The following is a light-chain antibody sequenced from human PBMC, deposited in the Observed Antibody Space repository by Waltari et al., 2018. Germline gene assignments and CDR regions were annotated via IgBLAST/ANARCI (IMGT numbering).Light chain of an antibody. CDR3: QQTSSTPWT. CDR2: AAS. CDR1: QSINTF. V-gene: IGKV1-39*01. Sequence: IQLTQSPSSLSVSVGVRVTITCRASQSINTFLSWYQQKPGKAPKLLIYAASSLHVGVPSRFRGSGSGADYTLTISSLLPEDFATYFCQQTSSTPWTFGQGTKVEIK. J-gene: IGKJ1*01.